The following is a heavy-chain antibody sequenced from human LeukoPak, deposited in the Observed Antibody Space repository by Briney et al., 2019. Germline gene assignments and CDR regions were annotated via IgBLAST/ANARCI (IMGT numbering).Heavy chain of an antibody. Sequence: GGSLRLSCTASGFTFGDYAMSWVRQAPGKGLEWVSSISGSSSYIYYADSVKGRFTISRGNAKNSLYLQMNSLRAEDTAVYYCARDRIAVAATETSFDYWGQGTLVTVSS. CDR2: ISGSSSYI. V-gene: IGHV3-21*01. D-gene: IGHD6-19*01. J-gene: IGHJ4*02. CDR3: ARDRIAVAATETSFDY. CDR1: GFTFGDYA.